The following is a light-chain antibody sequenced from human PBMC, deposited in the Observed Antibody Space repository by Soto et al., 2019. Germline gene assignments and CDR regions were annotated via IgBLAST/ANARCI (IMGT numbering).Light chain of an antibody. Sequence: EIVLTQSPGTLSLSPGERATLSCRASQSVSSSYLAWYQQKPGQAPRLLIYGASSRATGIPEGFSGSGSGTDFTLTISRLEPEDFAVYYCQQYGSSPKTFGQGTKVEIK. CDR1: QSVSSSY. J-gene: IGKJ1*01. CDR3: QQYGSSPKT. CDR2: GAS. V-gene: IGKV3-20*01.